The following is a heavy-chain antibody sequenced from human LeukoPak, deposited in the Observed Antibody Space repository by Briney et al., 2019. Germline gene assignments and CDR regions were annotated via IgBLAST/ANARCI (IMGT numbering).Heavy chain of an antibody. CDR3: AKGMITRSAFDI. V-gene: IGHV3-9*01. J-gene: IGHJ3*02. CDR1: GFTFDDYA. D-gene: IGHD1-14*01. Sequence: GRSLRLSCAASGFTFDDYAMHWVRQAPGKGPEWVSGISWNSGSIGYADSVKGRFTISRDNAKNSLYLQMNSLRAEDTALYYCAKGMITRSAFDIWGQGTMVTVSS. CDR2: ISWNSGSI.